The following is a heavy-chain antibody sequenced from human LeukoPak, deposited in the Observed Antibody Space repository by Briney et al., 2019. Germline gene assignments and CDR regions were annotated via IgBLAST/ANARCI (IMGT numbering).Heavy chain of an antibody. V-gene: IGHV4-59*08. CDR3: ARHVGPYEIDY. J-gene: IGHJ4*02. D-gene: IGHD2-8*01. CDR1: GGSISSYY. Sequence: SETLSLTCTVSGGSISSYYWSWIRQPPGKGLEWIGYIYYSGSTNYNPSLKSRVTISVDTSKNQFSLKLSSVTAADTAVYYCARHVGPYEIDYWGRGTLVTVSS. CDR2: IYYSGST.